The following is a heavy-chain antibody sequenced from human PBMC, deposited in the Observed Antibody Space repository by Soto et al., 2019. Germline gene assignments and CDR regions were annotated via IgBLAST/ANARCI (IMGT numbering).Heavy chain of an antibody. J-gene: IGHJ6*03. V-gene: IGHV3-7*01. CDR3: ARDISVLMEYAILTSHMDV. CDR1: GFTFSSYW. D-gene: IGHD2-8*01. Sequence: EVQLVESGGGLVQPGGSLRLSCAASGFTFSSYWMSWVRQAPGKGLEWVANIKQDGSEKYYVDSVKGRFTISRDNAKNSLYLQMNSLRAEDTAVYYCARDISVLMEYAILTSHMDVWGKGTTVTVSS. CDR2: IKQDGSEK.